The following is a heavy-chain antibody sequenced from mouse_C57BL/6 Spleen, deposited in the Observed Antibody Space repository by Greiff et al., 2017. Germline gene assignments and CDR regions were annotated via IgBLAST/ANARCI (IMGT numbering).Heavy chain of an antibody. Sequence: EVKLQESGPGLVKPSQSLSLTCSVTGYSITSGYYWNWIRQFPGNKLEWMGYISYDGSNNYNPSLKNRISITRDTSKNQFFLKLNSVTTEDTATYYCARETDYDYYFDYWGQGTTLTVSS. V-gene: IGHV3-6*01. D-gene: IGHD1-1*01. J-gene: IGHJ2*01. CDR2: ISYDGSN. CDR3: ARETDYDYYFDY. CDR1: GYSITSGYY.